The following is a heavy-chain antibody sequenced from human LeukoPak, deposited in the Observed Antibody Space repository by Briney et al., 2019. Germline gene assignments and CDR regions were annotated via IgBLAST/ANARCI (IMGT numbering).Heavy chain of an antibody. CDR2: INPSGGST. CDR1: GYTSTSYY. V-gene: IGHV1-46*01. J-gene: IGHJ4*02. CDR3: ARLSIVGAPAY. Sequence: ASVKVSCKASGYTSTSYYMHWVRQAPGQGLEWMGIINPSGGSTSYAQKFQGRVTMTRDTSTSTVYMELSSLRSEDTAVYYCARLSIVGAPAYWGQGTLVTVSS. D-gene: IGHD1-26*01.